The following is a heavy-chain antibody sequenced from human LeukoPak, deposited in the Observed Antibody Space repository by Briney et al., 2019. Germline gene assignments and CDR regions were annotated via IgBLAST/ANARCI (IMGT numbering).Heavy chain of an antibody. J-gene: IGHJ4*02. Sequence: ASVKVSCKASGYTFTSYGISWVRQAPGQGLEWMRWISAYNGNTNYAHKLQGRVTMTTDTSTSTAYKELRSLRSDDTAVYYCARVYSGYDFIRGPFDYWGQGTLVTVSS. CDR3: ARVYSGYDFIRGPFDY. CDR1: GYTFTSYG. V-gene: IGHV1-18*01. CDR2: ISAYNGNT. D-gene: IGHD5-12*01.